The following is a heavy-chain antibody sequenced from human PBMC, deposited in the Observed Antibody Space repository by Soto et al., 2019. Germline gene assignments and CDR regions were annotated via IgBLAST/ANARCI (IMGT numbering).Heavy chain of an antibody. Sequence: SETLSLTCTVSGGSISSGGYYWSWIRQHPGKGLEWIGYIYYSGSTYYNPSLKSRVTISVDTSKNQFSLKLSSVTAADTAVYYCARAPSGSSWYYFDYWGQGTLVTVSS. CDR2: IYYSGST. J-gene: IGHJ4*02. D-gene: IGHD6-13*01. CDR3: ARAPSGSSWYYFDY. CDR1: GGSISSGGYY. V-gene: IGHV4-31*03.